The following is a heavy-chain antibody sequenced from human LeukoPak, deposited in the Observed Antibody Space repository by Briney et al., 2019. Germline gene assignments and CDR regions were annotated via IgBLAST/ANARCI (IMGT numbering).Heavy chain of an antibody. CDR2: INPNSGGT. D-gene: IGHD1-26*01. Sequence: GASVKVSCMASGYTFTGYYMHWVRQAPGQGLEWMGWINPNSGGTNYAQKFQGRVTMTRDTSISTAYMELNRLRSDDTAVYYCARDFPSGSNCFDPWGQGTLVTVSS. CDR3: ARDFPSGSNCFDP. CDR1: GYTFTGYY. J-gene: IGHJ5*02. V-gene: IGHV1-2*02.